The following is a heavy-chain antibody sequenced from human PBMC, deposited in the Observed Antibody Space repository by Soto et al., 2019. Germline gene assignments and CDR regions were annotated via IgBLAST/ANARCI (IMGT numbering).Heavy chain of an antibody. CDR3: ARVAGISWYGGFDY. Sequence: ASVKVSCKASGGTFSSYTISWVRQAPGQGLEWIGRIIPILGIANYAQKFQGRVTITADKSTSTAYMELSSLRSEDTAVYYCARVAGISWYGGFDYWGQRTLVTVSS. D-gene: IGHD6-13*01. CDR1: GGTFSSYT. V-gene: IGHV1-69*02. CDR2: IIPILGIA. J-gene: IGHJ4*02.